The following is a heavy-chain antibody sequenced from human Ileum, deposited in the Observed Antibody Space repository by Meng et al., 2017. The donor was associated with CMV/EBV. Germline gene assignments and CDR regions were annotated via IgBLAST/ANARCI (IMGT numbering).Heavy chain of an antibody. D-gene: IGHD3-3*01. Sequence: ASVQISCNASGYTFTSYGISWVRQAPGHGLEWMGWISAYHGNNNYSQKLQGRVTMTTDTSTSTAYMELRSLRSDDTAVYYCARGGDADYWSGYYYYYGMDVWGQGTTVTVSS. V-gene: IGHV1-18*01. CDR3: ARGGDADYWSGYYYYYGMDV. CDR2: ISAYHGNN. CDR1: GYTFTSYG. J-gene: IGHJ6*02.